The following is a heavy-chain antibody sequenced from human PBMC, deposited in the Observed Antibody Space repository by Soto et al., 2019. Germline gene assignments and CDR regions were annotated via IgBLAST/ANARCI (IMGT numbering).Heavy chain of an antibody. CDR2: IYYSGST. CDR1: GGSINSGGFY. J-gene: IGHJ6*02. V-gene: IGHV4-61*08. D-gene: IGHD6-19*01. Sequence: TLSLTCTVSGGSINSGGFYWSWIRQPPGKGLEWIGYIYYSGSTNYNPSLKSRVTISVDTSKNQFSLKLSSVTAADTAVYYCAKEGVGVAGHINYYYGMDVWGQGTTVTVSS. CDR3: AKEGVGVAGHINYYYGMDV.